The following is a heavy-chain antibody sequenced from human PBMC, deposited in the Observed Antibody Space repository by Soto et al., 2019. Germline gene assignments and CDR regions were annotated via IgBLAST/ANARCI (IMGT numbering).Heavy chain of an antibody. D-gene: IGHD5-12*01. J-gene: IGHJ5*02. Sequence: QVQLVESGGGVVQPGRSLSLSCAASGFTFSSYIMHWVSQAPGKGLEWVATITYDGSNKYYTDSVKGRFTISRDNSKNRLYLQMNSLRPENTAVYFCAIGDRSGYDFNWFDPCGQGTLVIVSS. CDR3: AIGDRSGYDFNWFDP. CDR1: GFTFSSYI. V-gene: IGHV3-30*14. CDR2: ITYDGSNK.